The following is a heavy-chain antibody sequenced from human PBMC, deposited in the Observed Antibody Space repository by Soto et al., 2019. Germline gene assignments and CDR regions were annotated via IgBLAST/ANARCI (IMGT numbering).Heavy chain of an antibody. CDR3: ARAGDSYGYVGPYPYYGMDV. D-gene: IGHD5-18*01. CDR1: EFSLDDFS. Sequence: EVHLMESGGGLVTPGGSLRLSCAASEFSLDDFSMNWVRQVPGRGLEWVSSISSRGTYIYYVDSVRGRFTISRDNAKNSLYRQMNSLRAEDTGVYHCARAGDSYGYVGPYPYYGMDVWGQGTTVTVSS. V-gene: IGHV3-21*06. CDR2: ISSRGTYI. J-gene: IGHJ6*02.